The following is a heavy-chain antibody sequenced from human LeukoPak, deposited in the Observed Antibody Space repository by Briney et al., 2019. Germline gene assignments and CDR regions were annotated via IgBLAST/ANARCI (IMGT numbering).Heavy chain of an antibody. CDR2: IIPIFGTA. D-gene: IGHD2-2*01. V-gene: IGHV1-69*13. J-gene: IGHJ5*02. Sequence: ASVKVSCKASGGTFSSYAISWVRQAPGQGLEWMGGIIPIFGTANYAQKFQGRVTITADESTSTAYMELSSLRSEDTAVYYCAREELMGGSSPSGWFDPWGQGTLVTVSS. CDR3: AREELMGGSSPSGWFDP. CDR1: GGTFSSYA.